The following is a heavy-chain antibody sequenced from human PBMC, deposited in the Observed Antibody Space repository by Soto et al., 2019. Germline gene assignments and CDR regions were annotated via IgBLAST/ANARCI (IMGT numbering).Heavy chain of an antibody. CDR1: GGSISSGGYS. J-gene: IGHJ3*02. V-gene: IGHV4-30-2*01. CDR3: ARGGARSSSWYRAFDI. CDR2: IYHSGST. Sequence: QLQLQESGSGLVKPSQTLSLTCAVSGGSISSGGYSWSWIRQPPGKGLEWIGYIYHSGSTYYNPSLKGRVTISVDRSKNQFSLKLSSVTAADTAVYYCARGGARSSSWYRAFDIWGQGTMVTVSS. D-gene: IGHD6-13*01.